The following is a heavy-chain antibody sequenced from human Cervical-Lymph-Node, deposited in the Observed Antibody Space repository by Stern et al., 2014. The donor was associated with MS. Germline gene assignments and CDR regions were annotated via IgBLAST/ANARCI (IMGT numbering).Heavy chain of an antibody. CDR2: ISSNGGST. D-gene: IGHD3-3*01. V-gene: IGHV3-64D*06. Sequence: EMQLVESGGGLVQPGGSLRLSCSASGFTFSSYAMHWVRQAPGKGLEYVSAISSNGGSTYYADSVKGRFTISRDNSKNTLYLQMSSLRAEDTAVYYCVKTLRFLDPWFDPWGQGTLVTVSS. CDR3: VKTLRFLDPWFDP. CDR1: GFTFSSYA. J-gene: IGHJ5*02.